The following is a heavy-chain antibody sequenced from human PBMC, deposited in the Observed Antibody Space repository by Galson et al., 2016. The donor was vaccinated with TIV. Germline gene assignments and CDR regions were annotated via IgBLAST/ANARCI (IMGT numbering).Heavy chain of an antibody. V-gene: IGHV1-69*13. J-gene: IGHJ6*02. CDR2: IIPLFRTT. CDR3: ASDRNPACDTYHYYYGKDV. Sequence: SVKVSCKASGGTFSSYVFNWVRLAPGQGLEWMGGIIPLFRTTNYAQKFQGRVTITADESTNTTYMKLNSLRSGDTAVYYCASDRNPACDTYHYYYGKDVWGQGTTVTV. D-gene: IGHD1-14*01. CDR1: GGTFSSYV.